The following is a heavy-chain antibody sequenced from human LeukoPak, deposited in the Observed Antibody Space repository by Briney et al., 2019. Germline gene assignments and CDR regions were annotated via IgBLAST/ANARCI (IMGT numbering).Heavy chain of an antibody. J-gene: IGHJ3*02. CDR2: ISGSGGST. CDR3: AKDRGYCSGGSCPDAFGI. Sequence: GGSLRLSCAASGFTFSSYAMSWVRQAPGKGLEWVSAISGSGGSTYYADSVKGRFTISRDNSKNTLYLQMNSLRAEDTAVYYCAKDRGYCSGGSCPDAFGIWGQGTMVTVSS. V-gene: IGHV3-23*01. D-gene: IGHD2-15*01. CDR1: GFTFSSYA.